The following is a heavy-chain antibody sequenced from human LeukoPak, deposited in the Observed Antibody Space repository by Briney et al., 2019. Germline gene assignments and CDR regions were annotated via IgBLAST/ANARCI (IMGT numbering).Heavy chain of an antibody. J-gene: IGHJ5*02. Sequence: GASVKVSCKASGYTFTSYYMHWVRQAPGQGREWMGIINPSGGSTSYAQKFQGRVTMTRDMSTSTDYMELSSLRSEDTAIYYCARDNSVGDNAWWFDPWGQGTLVTVSS. V-gene: IGHV1-46*01. D-gene: IGHD1-26*01. CDR3: ARDNSVGDNAWWFDP. CDR1: GYTFTSYY. CDR2: INPSGGST.